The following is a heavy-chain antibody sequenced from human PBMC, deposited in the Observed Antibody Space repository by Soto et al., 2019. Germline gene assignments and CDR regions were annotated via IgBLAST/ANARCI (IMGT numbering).Heavy chain of an antibody. CDR1: GGTFSSYA. CDR3: AREGENDSSGRGSDAFDI. CDR2: IIPIFGTA. D-gene: IGHD3-22*01. J-gene: IGHJ3*02. V-gene: IGHV1-69*01. Sequence: QVQLVQSGAEVKKPGSTVKVSCKASGGTFSSYAISWVRQAPGQGLEWMGGIIPIFGTANYAQKFQGRVTITADESTITAYMELSSLRSEVTAVYYCAREGENDSSGRGSDAFDIWGQGTMVTVSS.